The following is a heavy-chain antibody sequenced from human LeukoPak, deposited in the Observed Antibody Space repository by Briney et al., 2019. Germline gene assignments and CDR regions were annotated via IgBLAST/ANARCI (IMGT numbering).Heavy chain of an antibody. V-gene: IGHV4-59*01. Sequence: SETLSLTCTVSGGSISSYYWRWIRQPPGKGLEWIGYIYYSGSTSYNPSLKSRVTISVDTSKSQFSLNLSSVTAADTAVYYCARAPGGLGYCSGGSCPYFDYWGQGTLVTVSS. CDR2: IYYSGST. J-gene: IGHJ4*02. CDR3: ARAPGGLGYCSGGSCPYFDY. D-gene: IGHD2-15*01. CDR1: GGSISSYY.